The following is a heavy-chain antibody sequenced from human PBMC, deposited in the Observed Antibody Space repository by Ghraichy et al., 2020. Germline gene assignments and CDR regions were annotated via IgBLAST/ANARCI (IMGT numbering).Heavy chain of an antibody. Sequence: SETLSLTCAVYGGSFSGYYWSWIRQPPGKGLEWIGEINHSGSTNYNPSLKSRVTISVDTSKNQFSLKLSSVTAADTAVYYCARVSSSSWYGSTYYYYGMDVWGQGTTVTVSS. V-gene: IGHV4-34*01. D-gene: IGHD6-13*01. J-gene: IGHJ6*02. CDR3: ARVSSSSWYGSTYYYYGMDV. CDR1: GGSFSGYY. CDR2: INHSGST.